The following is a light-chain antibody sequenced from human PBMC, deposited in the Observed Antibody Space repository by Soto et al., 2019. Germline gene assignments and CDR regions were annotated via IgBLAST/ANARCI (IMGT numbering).Light chain of an antibody. CDR1: QSIDNY. J-gene: IGKJ3*01. CDR2: ADS. CDR3: QKSYTTLFT. Sequence: DIQMTQSPSSLSASVGDRVTITCRTSQSIDNYLNWYQQKPGKAPKLLMYADSTLQSGVPYRFSGSGSETDFTLTISSLQPEDLATYYCQKSYTTLFTFGPGTKVDIK. V-gene: IGKV1-39*01.